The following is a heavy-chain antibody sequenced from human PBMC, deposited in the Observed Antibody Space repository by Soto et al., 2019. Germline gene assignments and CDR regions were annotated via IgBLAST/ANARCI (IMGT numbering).Heavy chain of an antibody. Sequence: LRLSCAASGFTFTRYSMNWVRQAPGKGLEWVSSISSTTNYIYYGDSMKGRFTISRDNAKNSLYLEMNGLGAEDTAVYYCARESEDLTSNFDYWGQGTLVTVSS. CDR1: GFTFTRYS. CDR2: ISSTTNYI. CDR3: ARESEDLTSNFDY. V-gene: IGHV3-21*06. J-gene: IGHJ4*02.